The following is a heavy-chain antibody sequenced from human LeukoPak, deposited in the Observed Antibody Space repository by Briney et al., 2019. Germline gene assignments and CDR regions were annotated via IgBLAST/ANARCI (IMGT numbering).Heavy chain of an antibody. J-gene: IGHJ4*02. CDR3: ARGYYDSSGYYYPDY. CDR1: GGTFSSYA. D-gene: IGHD3-22*01. Sequence: GASVKVSCKASGGTFSSYAVSWVRQAPGQGLEWMGRIIPILGIANYAQKFQGRVTITADKSTSTAYMELSSLRSEDTAVYYCARGYYDSSGYYYPDYWGQGTLVTVSS. V-gene: IGHV1-69*04. CDR2: IIPILGIA.